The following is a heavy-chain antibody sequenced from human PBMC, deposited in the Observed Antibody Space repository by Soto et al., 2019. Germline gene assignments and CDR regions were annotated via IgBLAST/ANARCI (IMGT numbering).Heavy chain of an antibody. J-gene: IGHJ6*01. V-gene: IGHV3-33*03. CDR1: GFAFNTYG. CDR3: AKARTPVARNYY. Sequence: GGTMRLSCVASGFAFNTYGMHWVRQAPGKGLERVALISSDASSYFYADSVRGRFTLSRGNSRYTLYLQMSSLRPEDSALYYCAKARTPVARNYY. CDR2: ISSDASSY. D-gene: IGHD2-15*01.